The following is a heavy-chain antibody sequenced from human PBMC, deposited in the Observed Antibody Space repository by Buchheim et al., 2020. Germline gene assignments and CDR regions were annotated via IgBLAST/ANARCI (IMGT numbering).Heavy chain of an antibody. Sequence: QVQLVESGGGVVQPGKSLRLSCVTSGFTFSSYNMHWVRRAPGKGLEWVGLISYDGSNKYYADSVKGRFTISRDNAENTVFIQMDSLRAEDTAVYYCAKVGKGDYYYYGVDVWGQGTT. V-gene: IGHV3-30*18. CDR2: ISYDGSNK. J-gene: IGHJ6*02. CDR3: AKVGKGDYYYYGVDV. CDR1: GFTFSSYN.